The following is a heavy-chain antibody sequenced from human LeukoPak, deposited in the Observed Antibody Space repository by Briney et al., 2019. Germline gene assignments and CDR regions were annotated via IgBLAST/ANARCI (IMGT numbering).Heavy chain of an antibody. CDR3: ARRLTQYDCFDP. CDR1: GDSVSSNSVT. Sequence: SQTLSLTCAISGDSVSSNSVTWNWIRQSPSRGLEWLGRTCYRSTWYNDYAVSVRGRITDNPDTSKNQFSLHLNSVTPEDTAVYYCARRLTQYDCFDPWGQGILVTVSS. J-gene: IGHJ5*02. CDR2: TCYRSTWYN. V-gene: IGHV6-1*01. D-gene: IGHD2-2*01.